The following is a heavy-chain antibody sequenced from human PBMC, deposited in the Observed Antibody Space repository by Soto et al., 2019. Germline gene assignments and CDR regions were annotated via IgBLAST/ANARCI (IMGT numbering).Heavy chain of an antibody. CDR3: ARVYYYGSGSYYNGPLNWFDP. CDR2: IIPIFGTA. J-gene: IGHJ5*02. V-gene: IGHV1-69*01. Sequence: LEWMGGIIPIFGTANYAQKFQGRVTITADESTSTAYMELSSLRSEDTAVYYCARVYYYGSGSYYNGPLNWFDPWGQGTLVTVSS. D-gene: IGHD3-10*01.